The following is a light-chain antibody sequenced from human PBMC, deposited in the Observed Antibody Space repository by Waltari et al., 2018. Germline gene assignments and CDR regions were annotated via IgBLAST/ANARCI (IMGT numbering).Light chain of an antibody. CDR3: QQRSNLLT. CDR1: QSVSSY. J-gene: IGKJ4*01. Sequence: LVFTQSPATLSLPPGERATLSCRASQSVSSYLAWYQPKPGQAPRLLIYDASNRATGIPARFSGSGSGTDFTLTISSLEPEDFAVYYCQQRSNLLTFGGGTKVEIK. V-gene: IGKV3-11*01. CDR2: DAS.